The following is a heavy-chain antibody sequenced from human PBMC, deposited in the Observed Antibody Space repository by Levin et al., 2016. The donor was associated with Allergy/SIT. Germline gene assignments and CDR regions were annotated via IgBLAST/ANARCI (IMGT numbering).Heavy chain of an antibody. D-gene: IGHD1-26*01. CDR2: ISGDGLTT. V-gene: IGHV3-43*02. J-gene: IGHJ1*01. CDR3: AIDIRNTWDGNFHH. Sequence: ETLSLTCSGAGFVFAETTMYWVRHSPGKGLEWISLISGDGLTTNYADSVKGRFTVSRDNSQHSLFLQMHSLRSEDSALYYCAIDIRNTWDGNFHHWGQGTRVRVSS. CDR1: GFVFAETT.